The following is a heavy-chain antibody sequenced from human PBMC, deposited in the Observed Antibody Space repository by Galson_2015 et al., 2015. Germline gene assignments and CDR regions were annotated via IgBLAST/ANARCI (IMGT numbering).Heavy chain of an antibody. CDR1: GFTFDDYA. CDR2: ISWNSGSI. CDR3: AQDMGLRWSGYYKGVDY. V-gene: IGHV3-9*01. Sequence: SLRLSCAASGFTFDDYAMHWVRQAPGKGLEWVSGISWNSGSIGYADSVKGRFTISRDNAKNSLYLQMNSLRAEDTALYYCAQDMGLRWSGYYKGVDYWGQGTLVTVSS. J-gene: IGHJ4*02. D-gene: IGHD3-3*01.